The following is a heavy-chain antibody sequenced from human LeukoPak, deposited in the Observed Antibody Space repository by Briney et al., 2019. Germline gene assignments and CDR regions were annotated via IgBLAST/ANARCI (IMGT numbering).Heavy chain of an antibody. V-gene: IGHV4-34*01. D-gene: IGHD3-22*01. CDR3: ARGASYYDSSGSFFDY. CDR2: INHSGST. Sequence: SETLSLTCAVYGGSFSGYYWSWIRQPPGKGLEWIGEINHSGSTNYNPSLKSRVTISVDTSKNQFSLKPSSVTAADTAVYYCARGASYYDSSGSFFDYWGQGTLVTVSS. CDR1: GGSFSGYY. J-gene: IGHJ4*02.